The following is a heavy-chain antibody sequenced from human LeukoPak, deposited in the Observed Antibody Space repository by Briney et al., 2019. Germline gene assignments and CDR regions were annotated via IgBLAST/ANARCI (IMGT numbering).Heavy chain of an antibody. Sequence: ASVKVSCKTSGYTFTNYGISWVRQAPGQGLEWMGWISAYNGNTNYAQKIQGRVTMTTDTSTNTAYMELRSLRSDDTAVYYCARDKAVTTELTQYFQHWGQGTLVTVSS. CDR3: ARDKAVTTELTQYFQH. CDR2: ISAYNGNT. CDR1: GYTFTNYG. V-gene: IGHV1-18*01. D-gene: IGHD4-11*01. J-gene: IGHJ1*01.